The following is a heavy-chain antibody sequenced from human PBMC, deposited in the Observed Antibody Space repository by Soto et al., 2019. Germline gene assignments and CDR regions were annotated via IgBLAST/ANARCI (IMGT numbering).Heavy chain of an antibody. J-gene: IGHJ3*02. D-gene: IGHD3-10*01. CDR2: IIPIFGTA. CDR3: ARGGTRITMVRGPDAFDI. V-gene: IGHV1-69*13. CDR1: GGTFSSYA. Sequence: SVKVSCKASGGTFSSYAISWVRQAPGQGLEWMGGIIPIFGTANYAQKFQGRVTITADESTSTAYMELSSLRSEDTAVYYCARGGTRITMVRGPDAFDIWGQGTMVTVSS.